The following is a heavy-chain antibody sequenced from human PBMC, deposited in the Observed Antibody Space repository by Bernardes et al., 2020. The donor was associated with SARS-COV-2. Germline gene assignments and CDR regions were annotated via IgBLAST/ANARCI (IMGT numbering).Heavy chain of an antibody. V-gene: IGHV5-51*01. CDR3: ASTNSSSWPYYFDY. J-gene: IGHJ4*02. Sequence: GESLKISCKGSGYSVTRYWIGWVRPIPGKGLEWMGIIYPGDSDTRYSPSFQGQVTISADKSISTAYLQWSSLKASDTAMYYCASTNSSSWPYYFDYWGQGTLVTVSS. CDR1: GYSVTRYW. D-gene: IGHD6-13*01. CDR2: IYPGDSDT.